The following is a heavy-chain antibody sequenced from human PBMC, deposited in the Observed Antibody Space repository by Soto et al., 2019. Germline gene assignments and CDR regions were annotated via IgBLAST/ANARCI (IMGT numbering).Heavy chain of an antibody. J-gene: IGHJ4*02. Sequence: QVQLMQSGAEVKRPGASVKISCKPSGYPFISYYIHWVRQAPGQGLEWVGLIDPSRGATSYAERFQGRLSITSDKSADTVYMNVWSLTSDDTAIYYCATFPRGYWGQGTLVSVSS. CDR1: GYPFISYY. V-gene: IGHV1-46*01. CDR2: IDPSRGAT. CDR3: ATFPRGY.